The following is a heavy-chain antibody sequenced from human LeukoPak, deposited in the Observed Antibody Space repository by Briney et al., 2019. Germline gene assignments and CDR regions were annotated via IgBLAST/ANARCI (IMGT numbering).Heavy chain of an antibody. D-gene: IGHD3-22*01. CDR1: GGSISSHY. V-gene: IGHV4-34*01. CDR3: ARRGVYYDSSGYHYYFDY. Sequence: SETLSLTCTVSGGSISSHYWSWIRQPPGKGLEWIGEINHSGSTNYNPSLKSRVIISVDMSKNQFSLKPSSVTAADTAVYYCARRGVYYDSSGYHYYFDYWGQGTLVTVSS. J-gene: IGHJ4*02. CDR2: INHSGST.